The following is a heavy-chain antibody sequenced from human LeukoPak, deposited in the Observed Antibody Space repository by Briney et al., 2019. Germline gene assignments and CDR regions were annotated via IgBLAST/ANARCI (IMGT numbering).Heavy chain of an antibody. J-gene: IGHJ6*03. V-gene: IGHV4-34*01. CDR2: INHSGST. Sequence: SETLSLTCAVYGGSFSGYYWSWIRQPPGKGLEWIGEINHSGSTNYNPSLKSRVTISVDTSKNQFSLKLSSVTAADTAVYYCARSPYGSGSYQYYYMDVWGKGTTVTVSS. D-gene: IGHD3-10*01. CDR3: ARSPYGSGSYQYYYMDV. CDR1: GGSFSGYY.